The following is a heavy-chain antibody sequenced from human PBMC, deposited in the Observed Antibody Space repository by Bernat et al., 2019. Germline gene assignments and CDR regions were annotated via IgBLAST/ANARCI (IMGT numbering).Heavy chain of an antibody. CDR3: ARGSSSFPRDYYYGMDV. Sequence: QVQLQESGPGLVKPSETLSLTCTVSGGSISSYYWSWIRQPPGKGLEWIGYIYYSGSTNYNPSLKSRVTISVDTSKNQFSLKLSSVTAADTAVYYCARGSSSFPRDYYYGMDVWGQGTTVTVSS. CDR2: IYYSGST. D-gene: IGHD6-6*01. CDR1: GGSISSYY. J-gene: IGHJ6*02. V-gene: IGHV4-59*01.